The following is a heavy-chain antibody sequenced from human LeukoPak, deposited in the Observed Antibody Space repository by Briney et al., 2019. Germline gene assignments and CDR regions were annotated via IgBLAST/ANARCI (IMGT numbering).Heavy chain of an antibody. Sequence: ASVKVSCKASGYTFTSYYMHWVRQAPGQGLEWMGIINPSGGSTSYAQKFQGRVTMTRDTSTSTVYMELGGLRSEDTAVYYCARDAVYGSGTPGWFDPWGQGTLVTVSS. V-gene: IGHV1-46*01. D-gene: IGHD3-10*01. CDR1: GYTFTSYY. CDR2: INPSGGST. CDR3: ARDAVYGSGTPGWFDP. J-gene: IGHJ5*02.